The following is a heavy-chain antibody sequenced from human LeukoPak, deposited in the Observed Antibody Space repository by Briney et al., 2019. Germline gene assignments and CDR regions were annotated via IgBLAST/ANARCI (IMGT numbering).Heavy chain of an antibody. D-gene: IGHD3-10*01. J-gene: IGHJ4*02. V-gene: IGHV4-39*07. CDR2: INHSGST. CDR3: ARRIPRHRAPRHGSGSYYQD. Sequence: SETLSLTCAVSGGSISSNSYYWSWIRQPPGKGLEWIGEINHSGSTNYNPSLKSRVTISVDTSKNQFSLKLSSVTAADTAVYYCARRIPRHRAPRHGSGSYYQDWGQGTLVTVSS. CDR1: GGSISSNSYY.